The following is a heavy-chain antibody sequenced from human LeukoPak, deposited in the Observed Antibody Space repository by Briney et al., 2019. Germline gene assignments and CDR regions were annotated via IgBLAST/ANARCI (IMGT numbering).Heavy chain of an antibody. CDR3: ARLIMVRGASDYYYYYMDV. CDR1: GYSFTSYW. Sequence: GESLKISCKGSGYSFTSYWIGWVRQLPGKGLEWMGIIYPGDSDTRYSPSFQGQVTISADKCISTAYLQWSSLKASYTAMYYCARLIMVRGASDYYYYYMDVWGKGTTVTVSS. V-gene: IGHV5-51*01. D-gene: IGHD3-10*01. CDR2: IYPGDSDT. J-gene: IGHJ6*03.